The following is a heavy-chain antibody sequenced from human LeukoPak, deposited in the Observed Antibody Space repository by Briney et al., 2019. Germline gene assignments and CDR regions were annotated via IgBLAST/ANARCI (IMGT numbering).Heavy chain of an antibody. CDR2: IYYSGST. CDR1: GGSISSYY. CDR3: ARGDSSGYYRPFDI. D-gene: IGHD3-22*01. J-gene: IGHJ3*02. V-gene: IGHV4-59*08. Sequence: SETLSLTCTVSGGSISSYYWSWIRQPPGKGLEWIGYIYYSGSTNYNPSLKSRVTISVDTSKNQFSLKLSSVTAADTAVYYCARGDSSGYYRPFDIWGQGTMVTVSS.